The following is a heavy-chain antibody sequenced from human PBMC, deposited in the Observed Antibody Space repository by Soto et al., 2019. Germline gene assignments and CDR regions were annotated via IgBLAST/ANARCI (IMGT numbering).Heavy chain of an antibody. CDR3: ARLTPREIVIDYYIPDAFDI. Sequence: PSETLSLTCPVSGVSISSFYWSWIRQSPGKGLEWIGYSYNSGSAFHNPSLKSRVTISLDTSKNQLSLNLSSVTAADTAVYYCARLTPREIVIDYYIPDAFDIWGQGTMVTVSS. CDR2: SYNSGSA. V-gene: IGHV4-59*08. D-gene: IGHD3-9*01. J-gene: IGHJ3*02. CDR1: GVSISSFY.